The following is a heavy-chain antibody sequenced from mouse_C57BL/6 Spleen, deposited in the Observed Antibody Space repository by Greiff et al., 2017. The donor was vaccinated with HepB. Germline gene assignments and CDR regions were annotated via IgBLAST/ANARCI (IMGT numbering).Heavy chain of an antibody. CDR3: ARDDYSNYSFAY. D-gene: IGHD2-5*01. CDR2: ISDGGSYT. Sequence: EVQRVESGGGLVKPGGSLKLSCAASGFTFSSYAMSWVRQTPEQRLEWVATISDGGSYTYYPDNVKGRFTISRDNAKNNLYLQMSHLKSEDTAMYDSARDDYSNYSFAYWGQATLVTVSA. J-gene: IGHJ3*01. V-gene: IGHV5-4*01. CDR1: GFTFSSYA.